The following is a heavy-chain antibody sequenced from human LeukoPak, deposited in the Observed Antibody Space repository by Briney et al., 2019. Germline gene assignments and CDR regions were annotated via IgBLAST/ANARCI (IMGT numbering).Heavy chain of an antibody. J-gene: IGHJ5*02. Sequence: AGGSLRLSCAASGFTFSSYSMNWVRQAPGKGLGWVSSISSSSSYIYYADSVKGLFTISRDNAKNSLYLQMNSLRAEDTAVYYCARGQGPRITGTTGPDPWGQGTLVTVSS. CDR1: GFTFSSYS. CDR2: ISSSSSYI. V-gene: IGHV3-21*01. D-gene: IGHD1-7*01. CDR3: ARGQGPRITGTTGPDP.